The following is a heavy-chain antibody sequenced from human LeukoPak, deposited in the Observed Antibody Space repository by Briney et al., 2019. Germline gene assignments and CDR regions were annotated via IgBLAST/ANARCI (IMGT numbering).Heavy chain of an antibody. CDR2: VYYSGST. D-gene: IGHD4-17*01. Sequence: SETLSLTCAVYGGSFSGYYWSWIRQPPGKGLEWIGSVYYSGSTYYNASLESRVTIGVDTSKNQFSLRLSSVTAADTAIYYCARDNQYNSASSDYGGTNFDSWGQGTLVTVSS. CDR3: ARDNQYNSASSDYGGTNFDS. J-gene: IGHJ4*02. V-gene: IGHV4-34*01. CDR1: GGSFSGYY.